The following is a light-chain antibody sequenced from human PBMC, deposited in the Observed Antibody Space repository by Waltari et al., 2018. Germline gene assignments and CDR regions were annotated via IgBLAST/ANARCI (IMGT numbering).Light chain of an antibody. V-gene: IGKV2-30*01. CDR1: QSLVFSHGITY. J-gene: IGKJ4*01. CDR3: MHTAKWPFT. Sequence: VMSQSPVSLPVTLGQSASTSFCSNQSLVFSHGITYLNWFHQRPGQSPRRLISKVSHRDAGVPDRFSGSGSDTTFALTIDKMEAEDVGIYYCMHTAKWPFTFGGGTKVEI. CDR2: KVS.